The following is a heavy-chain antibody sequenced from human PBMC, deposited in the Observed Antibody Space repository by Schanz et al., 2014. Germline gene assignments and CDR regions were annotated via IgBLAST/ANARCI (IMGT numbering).Heavy chain of an antibody. Sequence: EMQLLESGGGLIQPGGSLRLSCAASGFTFSTHAMSWVRQAPGKGLEWVSSISGDHRNTFYADSLKGRLTISRDDAKKSMYLQMNNLRAEDTAVYYCVRVSFADPRLYRGMDRDIDYWGQGTLVTVSS. V-gene: IGHV3-23*01. J-gene: IGHJ4*02. CDR2: ISGDHRNT. CDR3: VRVSFADPRLYRGMDRDIDY. CDR1: GFTFSTHA. D-gene: IGHD5-18*01.